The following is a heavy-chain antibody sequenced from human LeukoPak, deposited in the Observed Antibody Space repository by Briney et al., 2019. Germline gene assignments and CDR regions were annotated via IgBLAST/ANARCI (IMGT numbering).Heavy chain of an antibody. CDR3: AKSGYCGGDCYNFDY. J-gene: IGHJ4*02. CDR2: IRYDGSNK. D-gene: IGHD2-21*01. CDR1: GFTFSSYG. Sequence: GGSLRLSCAASGFTFSSYGMHWVRQAPGKGLEWVAFIRYDGSNKYYADSVKGRFTISRDNSKNTLYLQMNSLRAGGTAVYYCAKSGYCGGDCYNFDYWGQGTLVTVSS. V-gene: IGHV3-30*02.